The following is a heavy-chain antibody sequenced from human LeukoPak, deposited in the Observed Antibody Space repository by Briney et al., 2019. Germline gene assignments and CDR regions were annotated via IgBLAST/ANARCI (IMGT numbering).Heavy chain of an antibody. J-gene: IGHJ5*02. CDR1: GFTFSDYY. CDR2: ISSSGDSM. V-gene: IGHV3-11*01. D-gene: IGHD3-22*01. Sequence: PGGSLRLSCAASGFTFSDYYMNWLRPAPGKGLEWLSYISSSGDSMYYADSVKGRFTISRDNAKNSVFLQMDSLRADDTAVYYCASDSSGYFGPWGQGTLVTVSS. CDR3: ASDSSGYFGP.